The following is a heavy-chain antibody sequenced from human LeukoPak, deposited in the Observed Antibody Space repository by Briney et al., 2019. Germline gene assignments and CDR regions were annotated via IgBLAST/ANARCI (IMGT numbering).Heavy chain of an antibody. CDR2: IHHSGST. CDR3: ASRGGRGYDYQDDY. CDR1: GVSISSNNW. Sequence: SETLSLTCAVSGVSISSNNWWNWVRQPPGKGLEWIGEIHHSGSTNYNPSLKSRVTISVDKSENQFSLRLSSVTAADTAVYYCASRGGRGYDYQDDYWGQGALVTVSS. V-gene: IGHV4-4*02. J-gene: IGHJ4*02. D-gene: IGHD5-12*01.